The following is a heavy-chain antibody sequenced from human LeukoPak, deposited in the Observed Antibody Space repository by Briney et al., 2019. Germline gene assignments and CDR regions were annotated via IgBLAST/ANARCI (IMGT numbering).Heavy chain of an antibody. V-gene: IGHV3-23*01. J-gene: IGHJ1*01. CDR1: GFTFSSYA. CDR2: ISGSGVTT. CDR3: AKKVVVGATSPYSDFQD. Sequence: GGSLRLSCVASGFTFSSYAMSWVRQSPGKGLEWVSAISGSGVTTHYAGSVKGRFSISRDNSKNTLYLQMISLRAEDTALYYCAKKVVVGATSPYSDFQDWGQGTLVTVSS. D-gene: IGHD1-26*01.